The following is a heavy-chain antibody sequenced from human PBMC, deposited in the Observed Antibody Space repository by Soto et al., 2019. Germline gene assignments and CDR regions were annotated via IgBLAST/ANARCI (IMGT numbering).Heavy chain of an antibody. D-gene: IGHD5-12*01. CDR2: MSASGGTS. V-gene: IGHV3-23*01. Sequence: EVELLESGGGLIHPGESLRLSCAASGFSFSSYAMIWVRQAPGKGLEWVSVMSASGGTSYFADSVKGRFSMSRDNSKHMFYLEMNSLRAEDTAIYFCAKGSIQYSASIDYWGQGTLVSVSS. CDR3: AKGSIQYSASIDY. CDR1: GFSFSSYA. J-gene: IGHJ4*02.